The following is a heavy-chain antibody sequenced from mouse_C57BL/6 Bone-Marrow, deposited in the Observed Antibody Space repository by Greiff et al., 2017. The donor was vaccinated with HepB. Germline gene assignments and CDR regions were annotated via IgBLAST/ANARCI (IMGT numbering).Heavy chain of an antibody. V-gene: IGHV6-3*01. Sequence: EVKLVESGGCLVQPGGSLQLSCVASGFTFSHFWMNWVGQSPEKGLEWVAQIRLKSDNYAPHYAESVKGRFTISRDDSQSSVYLQMNNVRSEDTGIYYCTGEGSSSYYWGQGTTLTGSS. D-gene: IGHD1-1*01. CDR2: IRLKSDNYAP. CDR1: GFTFSHFW. CDR3: TGEGSSSYY. J-gene: IGHJ2*01.